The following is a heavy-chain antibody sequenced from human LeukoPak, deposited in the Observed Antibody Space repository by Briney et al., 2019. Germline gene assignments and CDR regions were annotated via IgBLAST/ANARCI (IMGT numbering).Heavy chain of an antibody. CDR2: FDPEDGET. Sequence: ASVKVSCKVSGYTLTELSMHWVRQAPGKGLEWMGGFDPEDGETIYAQMFQDRVTMTRDTSTSAVYMELSSLTSEDTAMYYCARTYSSSWSYCDSWGQGTLVTVSS. CDR1: GYTLTELS. V-gene: IGHV1-24*01. CDR3: ARTYSSSWSYCDS. D-gene: IGHD6-13*01. J-gene: IGHJ4*02.